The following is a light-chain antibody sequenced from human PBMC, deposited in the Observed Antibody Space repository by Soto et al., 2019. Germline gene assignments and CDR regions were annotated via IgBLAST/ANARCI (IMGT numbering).Light chain of an antibody. CDR2: GNY. V-gene: IGLV1-40*01. CDR1: SSNIGAGYD. Sequence: QSVLTQPPSVSGAPGQTVTISCTGSSSNIGAGYDVHWYQQLPGTAPKLLIYGNYYRPSGVPDRFSGSKSGTSASLVITGLQAEDEADYYCQSYDNSLSSDVVFGGGTKVTVL. J-gene: IGLJ2*01. CDR3: QSYDNSLSSDVV.